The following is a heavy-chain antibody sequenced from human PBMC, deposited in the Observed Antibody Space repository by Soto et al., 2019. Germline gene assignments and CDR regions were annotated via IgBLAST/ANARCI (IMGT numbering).Heavy chain of an antibody. J-gene: IGHJ4*02. V-gene: IGHV3-30*18. CDR2: TSYDGNNK. D-gene: IGHD1-26*01. CDR3: AKVGGSALDFDY. Sequence: HGGSLRLSCTGSGFTFGNYGMHWVRQAPGKGLEWVASTSYDGNNKYYADSLKGRFTISRDNSKKMVYLQMTSLGPEDTAVYYCAKVGGSALDFDYWGEGALVTVSS. CDR1: GFTFGNYG.